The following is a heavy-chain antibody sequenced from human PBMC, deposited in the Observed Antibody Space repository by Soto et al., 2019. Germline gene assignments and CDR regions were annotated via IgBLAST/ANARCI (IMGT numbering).Heavy chain of an antibody. CDR3: ARRHCSGRSCYSPHSNWFDP. Sequence: QLLESGPGLVKPSETLSLTCTVSGGSISSSSYYWGWIRQPPGKGLEWIGSIYYSGSTYYNPSLKSRVTIPVDTAKNQFSLKLSSVTAADTAVYYCARRHCSGRSCYSPHSNWFDPWGQGTLVTVSS. CDR1: GGSISSSSYY. D-gene: IGHD2-15*01. CDR2: IYYSGST. J-gene: IGHJ5*02. V-gene: IGHV4-39*01.